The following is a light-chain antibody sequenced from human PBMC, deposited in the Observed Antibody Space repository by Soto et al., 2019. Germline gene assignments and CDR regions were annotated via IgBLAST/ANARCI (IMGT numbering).Light chain of an antibody. CDR3: PQYYNYFRT. J-gene: IGKJ1*01. Sequence: DIQMTQSPSTLSASVGDRVTITCRASQSISSWLAGYQQKPGKAPKLLIYKASSLESGLPSRFSRSGSGTEFTLTITSLQPDDFATYDGPQYYNYFRTFGQGTKVEIK. CDR2: KAS. V-gene: IGKV1-5*03. CDR1: QSISSW.